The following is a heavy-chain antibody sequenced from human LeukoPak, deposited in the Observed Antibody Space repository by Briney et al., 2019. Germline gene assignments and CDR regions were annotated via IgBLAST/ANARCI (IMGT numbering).Heavy chain of an antibody. CDR3: ATETNGRHYDY. D-gene: IGHD1-14*01. CDR2: IGPTGFDR. V-gene: IGHV3-21*06. J-gene: IGHJ4*02. CDR1: GLNFSTSG. Sequence: PGGSLRLSCTTSGLNFSTSGFNWLRQAPGKGLEWVASIGPTGFDRYHADSIKGRFTISRDNANNFLYLQMDSLRAEDTAVYYCATETNGRHYDYWGEGTLLTVSS.